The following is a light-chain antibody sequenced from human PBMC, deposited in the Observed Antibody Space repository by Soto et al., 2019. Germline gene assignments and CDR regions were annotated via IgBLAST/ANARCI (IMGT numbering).Light chain of an antibody. J-gene: IGKJ1*01. CDR1: QTVSSAY. V-gene: IGKV3-20*01. CDR3: QQYGSSPRT. CDR2: GAS. Sequence: EIVLTQSPGTLSLSPGERATLSCRASQTVSSAYLAWHQQKPGQAPRLLIYGASSRVTGIPDRFSGSGSGTDFTLTISRLEPEDFAVYYCQQYGSSPRTFGQGTKVEIK.